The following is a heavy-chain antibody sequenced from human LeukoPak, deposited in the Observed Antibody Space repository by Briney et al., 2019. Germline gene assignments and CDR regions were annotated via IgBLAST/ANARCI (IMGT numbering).Heavy chain of an antibody. Sequence: GGSLRLSCAASGFSYSSHSMNWVRQAPGKGLEWVSSVSSSSSFIYYADSVKGRFTISRDNAKKSLYLQMNSLRAEDTAVYYCARDRVSGFGPDYWGQGTLVTVSS. V-gene: IGHV3-21*01. CDR3: ARDRVSGFGPDY. D-gene: IGHD3-10*01. CDR2: VSSSSSFI. J-gene: IGHJ4*02. CDR1: GFSYSSHS.